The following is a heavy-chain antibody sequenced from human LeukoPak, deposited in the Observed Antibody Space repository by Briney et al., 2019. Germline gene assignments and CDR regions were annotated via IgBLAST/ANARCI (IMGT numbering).Heavy chain of an antibody. CDR2: IYYSGST. CDR3: ARHRRVVSYYGSGSWGAFDI. J-gene: IGHJ3*02. Sequence: PSETLSLTCTVSGGSISSSSYYWGWIRQPPRKGLGWIGSIYYSGSTYYNPSLKSRVTISVDTSKNQFSRKLRSVTAAHTAVYYRARHRRVVSYYGSGSWGAFDIWGQGTMVTVSS. D-gene: IGHD3-10*01. V-gene: IGHV4-39*01. CDR1: GGSISSSSYY.